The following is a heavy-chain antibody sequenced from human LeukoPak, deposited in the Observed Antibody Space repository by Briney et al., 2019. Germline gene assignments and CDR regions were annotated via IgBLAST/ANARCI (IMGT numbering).Heavy chain of an antibody. CDR3: ARGKGYSSSWYLIDY. V-gene: IGHV3-48*01. D-gene: IGHD6-13*01. CDR2: ISSSSSTI. CDR1: GFTFSSHS. J-gene: IGHJ4*02. Sequence: RSLRLYCVASGFTFSSHSMNCVRQAPGKGLEWDSYISSSSSTIYYAESVKGRFTISSDNRKNSLYLQITRLKAEEPAVYYGARGKGYSSSWYLIDYWGQGTLVTVSS.